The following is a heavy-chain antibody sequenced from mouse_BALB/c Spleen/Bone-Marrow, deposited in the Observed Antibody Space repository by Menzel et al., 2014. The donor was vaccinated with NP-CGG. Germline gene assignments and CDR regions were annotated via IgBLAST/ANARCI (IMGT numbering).Heavy chain of an antibody. V-gene: IGHV1-4*02. CDR3: AREFGNYFDY. D-gene: IGHD2-10*02. CDR1: GYTFTSYT. Sequence: VQLQQSTAELARPGASVKMSCKASGYTFTSYTMHWVKQRPGQGLEWIGFINPYTGYTDYNQKFKDKTALTADKSSSTAYMQLNSLTSEDSAVYNCAREFGNYFDYGGQATTPTVSS. J-gene: IGHJ2*01. CDR2: INPYTGYT.